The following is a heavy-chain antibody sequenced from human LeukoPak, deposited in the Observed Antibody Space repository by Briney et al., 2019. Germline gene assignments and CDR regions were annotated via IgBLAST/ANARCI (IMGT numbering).Heavy chain of an antibody. CDR2: INSDGDKT. J-gene: IGHJ6*02. Sequence: PGGSLRLSCAASGFAFHALAMQWVRQAPGKGLEWVSLINSDGDKTYYADSVRGRFTISRDNSRTSLYLQMNSLRTEDTALYYCATWAFYHDLDVWGQGTTVTVSS. V-gene: IGHV3-43*02. CDR3: ATWAFYHDLDV. CDR1: GFAFHALA. D-gene: IGHD1-26*01.